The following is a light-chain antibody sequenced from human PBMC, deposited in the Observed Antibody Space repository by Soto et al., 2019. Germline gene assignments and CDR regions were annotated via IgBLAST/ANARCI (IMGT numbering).Light chain of an antibody. J-gene: IGKJ2*01. CDR3: QKYNSAPRT. V-gene: IGKV1-27*01. Sequence: DIQMTQSPSSLSVSVGDRVTITCRASQGISNYLAWFQQKPGKVPELLIYAASTLQSGVPSRFSGSGSGKNFTLTISSLQPADVATYYCQKYNSAPRTFGQGTKLEIK. CDR1: QGISNY. CDR2: AAS.